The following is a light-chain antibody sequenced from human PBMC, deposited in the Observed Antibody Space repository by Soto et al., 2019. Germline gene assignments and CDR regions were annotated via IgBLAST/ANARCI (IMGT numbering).Light chain of an antibody. CDR1: SSDVGGYKY. CDR2: EVS. J-gene: IGLJ2*01. Sequence: QSALTQPASVSGSPGQSITISCTGTSSDVGGYKYVSWYQQHPGKAPKLMIYEVSNQPSGVSNRFSGSKSGNTASLTISGLQAEDEADYYCSSYTSTSTNVVFGGGTKLTVL. CDR3: SSYTSTSTNVV. V-gene: IGLV2-14*01.